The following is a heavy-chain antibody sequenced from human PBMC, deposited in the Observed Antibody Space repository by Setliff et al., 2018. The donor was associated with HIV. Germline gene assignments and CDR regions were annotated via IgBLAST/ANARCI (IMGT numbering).Heavy chain of an antibody. V-gene: IGHV4-39*07. CDR2: IYYSGST. CDR1: GGSISSSSYY. CDR3: ARSREASPSYSNDWYLFDAFNI. J-gene: IGHJ3*02. D-gene: IGHD6-13*01. Sequence: SETLSLTCTVSGGSISSSSYYWGWIRQPPGKGLEWIGSIYYSGSTNYNPSLKSRVTISVDTSKNQFSLNLTSVTAADTAVYFCARSREASPSYSNDWYLFDAFNIWGQGTMVTVSS.